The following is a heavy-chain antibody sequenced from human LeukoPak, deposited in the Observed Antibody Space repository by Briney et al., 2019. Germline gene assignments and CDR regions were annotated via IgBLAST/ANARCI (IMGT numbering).Heavy chain of an antibody. CDR1: GGTFSSYA. CDR3: ARESGYSGYDSFDY. Sequence: GASVTVSCKASGGTFSSYAISWVRQAPGQGLEWMGGIIPIFGTANYAQKFQGRVTITADKSTSTAHMELSSLRSEDTAVYYCARESGYSGYDSFDYWGQGTLVTVSS. CDR2: IIPIFGTA. J-gene: IGHJ4*02. D-gene: IGHD5-12*01. V-gene: IGHV1-69*06.